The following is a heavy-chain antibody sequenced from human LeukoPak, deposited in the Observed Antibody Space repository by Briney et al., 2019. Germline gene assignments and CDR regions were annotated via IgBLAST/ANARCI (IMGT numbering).Heavy chain of an antibody. V-gene: IGHV3-23*01. Sequence: GGSLRLSCVVSGITLSNYGMSWVRHAPGKGLEVVSGISERGGSTNYADSLKGRFIISRDTSKNTVYLQLNSLKVEDTAVYFCAKRGIVIRAVIIIGFHKEAYYFDYWGQGILVTVSS. CDR2: ISERGGST. D-gene: IGHD3-10*01. J-gene: IGHJ4*02. CDR1: GITLSNYG. CDR3: AKRGIVIRAVIIIGFHKEAYYFDY.